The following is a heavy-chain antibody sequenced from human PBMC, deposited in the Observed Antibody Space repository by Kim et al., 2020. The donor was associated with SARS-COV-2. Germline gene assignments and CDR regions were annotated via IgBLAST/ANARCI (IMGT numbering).Heavy chain of an antibody. CDR3: AKGSQYGSGSYYPYYYYGMDV. CDR2: ISYDGSNK. D-gene: IGHD3-10*01. J-gene: IGHJ6*02. Sequence: GGSLRLSCAASGFTFSSYGMHWVRQAPGKGLEWVAVISYDGSNKYYADSVKGRFTISRDNSKNTLYLQMNSLRAEDTAVYYCAKGSQYGSGSYYPYYYYGMDVWGQGTTVTVSS. V-gene: IGHV3-30*18. CDR1: GFTFSSYG.